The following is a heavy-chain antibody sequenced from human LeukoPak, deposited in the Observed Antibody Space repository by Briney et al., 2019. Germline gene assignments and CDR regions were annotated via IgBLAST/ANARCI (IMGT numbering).Heavy chain of an antibody. CDR3: AKAPYCSGGSCYSDAFDI. Sequence: GGSLRLSCAASGFTFSSYGMHWVRQAPGKGLEWVAFIRYDGSNKYYADSVKGRFTISRDNSKNTLYLQMNSLRAEDTAVYYCAKAPYCSGGSCYSDAFDIWGQGTMVTVSS. D-gene: IGHD2-15*01. V-gene: IGHV3-30*02. J-gene: IGHJ3*02. CDR2: IRYDGSNK. CDR1: GFTFSSYG.